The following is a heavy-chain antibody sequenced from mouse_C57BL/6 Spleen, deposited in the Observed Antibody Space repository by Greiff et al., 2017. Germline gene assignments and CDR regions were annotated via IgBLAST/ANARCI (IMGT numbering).Heavy chain of an antibody. Sequence: VQLQQPGAELVKPGASVKLSCKASGYTFTSYWMHWVKQRPGQGLEWIGMIHPNSGSTNYNEKFKSKATLTVDKSSSTAYMQISSLTSEDSAVYYCARDYGSSSLAMDYWGQGTSVTVSS. D-gene: IGHD1-1*01. CDR1: GYTFTSYW. J-gene: IGHJ4*01. CDR2: IHPNSGST. CDR3: ARDYGSSSLAMDY. V-gene: IGHV1-64*01.